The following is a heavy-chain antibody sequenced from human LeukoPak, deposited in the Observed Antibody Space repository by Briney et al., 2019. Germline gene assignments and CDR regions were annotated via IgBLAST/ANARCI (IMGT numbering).Heavy chain of an antibody. CDR3: ARGYGSGSYSVGY. V-gene: IGHV1-46*01. CDR2: INPSGGST. CDR1: GGTFSSYA. D-gene: IGHD3-10*01. Sequence: ASVKVSCKASGGTFSSYAVTWLRQAPGQGLEWMGIINPSGGSTSYAQKFQGRVTMTRDTSTSTVYMELSSLRSEDTAVYYCARGYGSGSYSVGYWGQGTLVTVSS. J-gene: IGHJ4*02.